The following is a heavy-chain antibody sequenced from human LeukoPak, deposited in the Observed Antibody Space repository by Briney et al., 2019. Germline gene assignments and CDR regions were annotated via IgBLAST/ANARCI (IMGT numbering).Heavy chain of an antibody. CDR3: ARDFYQTHALDV. J-gene: IGHJ3*01. D-gene: IGHD3-16*02. V-gene: IGHV4-4*02. CDR1: GASISSTNW. Sequence: SETLSLTCAVSGASISSTNWWSWVRQPPGKGLEWIGEIYHTGSTKYNPSLESRVTISIDKSNNQSSVRLSSVTAADTAVYYCARDFYQTHALDVWGQGTLVTVSS. CDR2: IYHTGST.